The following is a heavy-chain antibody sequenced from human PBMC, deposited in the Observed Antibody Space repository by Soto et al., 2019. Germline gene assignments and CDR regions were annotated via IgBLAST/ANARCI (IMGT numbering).Heavy chain of an antibody. D-gene: IGHD3-22*01. CDR3: ARPIVVAPVYYAIDV. Sequence: ASETLSLTCAVYGGSFSGYYWGWIRQPPGKGLEWIGEINHSGSTNYNPSLKSRVTISVDTSKNQFSLKLSSVTAADTAVYYCARPIVVAPVYYAIDVWGQGTTVTVSS. CDR1: GGSFSGYY. J-gene: IGHJ6*02. V-gene: IGHV4-34*01. CDR2: INHSGST.